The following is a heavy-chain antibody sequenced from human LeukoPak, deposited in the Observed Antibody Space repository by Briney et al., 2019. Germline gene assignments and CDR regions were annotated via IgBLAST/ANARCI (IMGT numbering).Heavy chain of an antibody. CDR1: GFTFSNYW. CDR3: ATDSFSISSISLPGADAFDI. V-gene: IGHV3-7*01. CDR2: IDQDGSAK. J-gene: IGHJ3*02. Sequence: GGSLRLSCGASGFTFSNYWMTWVRQAPGKGLEGVANIDQDGSAKYYVGSVKGRFTISRDNAKKSLYLQMNSLRVDDTAVYHCATDSFSISSISLPGADAFDIWGQGTMVTVSS. D-gene: IGHD3-3*02.